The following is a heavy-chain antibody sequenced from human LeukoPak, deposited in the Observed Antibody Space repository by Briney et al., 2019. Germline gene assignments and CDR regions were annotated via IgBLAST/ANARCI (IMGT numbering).Heavy chain of an antibody. Sequence: SETLSLTCTVSGGSISGYYWSWIRQPAGKGLEWIGRIYTSGSTKFNPSLKSRVTISADTSKNQFSLKLSSVTAADTAVYYCAKNGQSGFSFDPWGQGTLVTVSS. CDR3: AKNGQSGFSFDP. J-gene: IGHJ5*02. V-gene: IGHV4-4*07. CDR1: GGSISGYY. CDR2: IYTSGST. D-gene: IGHD1-26*01.